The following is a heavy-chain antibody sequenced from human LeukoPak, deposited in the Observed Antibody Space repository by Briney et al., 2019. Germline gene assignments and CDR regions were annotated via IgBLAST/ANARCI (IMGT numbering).Heavy chain of an antibody. V-gene: IGHV1-3*04. J-gene: IGHJ4*02. D-gene: IGHD2-2*01. CDR2: INTGNGNP. Sequence: ASVKVSCKASGYTFTSFAMYWVRQAPGQSPEWMGWINTGNGNPQYSDKFQARVTITRDTSTSTAYMELSSLRSEDTAVYYCATDIVVVPAAMNGDYWGQGTLVTVSS. CDR3: ATDIVVVPAAMNGDY. CDR1: GYTFTSFA.